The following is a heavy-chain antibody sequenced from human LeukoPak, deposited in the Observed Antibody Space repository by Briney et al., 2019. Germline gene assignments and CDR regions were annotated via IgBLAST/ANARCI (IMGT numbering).Heavy chain of an antibody. Sequence: GGSLRLSCAASGFTFSSYEMNWVRQAPGKGLEWVSYISSSGSTIYYADSVKGRLTISRDNAKNSLYLQMNSLRAEDTAVYYCARVKGHDANYGMDVWGQGTTVTVSS. D-gene: IGHD5-12*01. V-gene: IGHV3-48*03. CDR3: ARVKGHDANYGMDV. J-gene: IGHJ6*02. CDR2: ISSSGSTI. CDR1: GFTFSSYE.